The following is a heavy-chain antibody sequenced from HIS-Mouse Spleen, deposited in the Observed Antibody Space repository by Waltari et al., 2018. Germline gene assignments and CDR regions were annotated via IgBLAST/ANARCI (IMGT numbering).Heavy chain of an antibody. J-gene: IGHJ5*02. Sequence: QVQLVESGGGVVQPGRSLRLSCAASGFTFSSYAMHWVRQAPGKGLEWVAVISYDGSNKYYADSVKGRFTISRDNSKNTLYLQMNSLRAEDTAVYYCARTLLNIAAPFDPWCQGTLVTVSS. V-gene: IGHV3-30*04. CDR3: ARTLLNIAAPFDP. CDR1: GFTFSSYA. D-gene: IGHD6-6*01. CDR2: ISYDGSNK.